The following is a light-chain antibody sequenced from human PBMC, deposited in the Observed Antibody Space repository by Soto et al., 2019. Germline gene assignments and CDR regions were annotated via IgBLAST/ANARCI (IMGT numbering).Light chain of an antibody. CDR1: QSVGSN. CDR2: GTY. CDR3: QQYNNGPYT. Sequence: EIVMTQSPVTLSVSPGERAALSCRASQSVGSNFAWYQQRPGQAPRVLIYGTYTRATCVPARFSGSVSGTDFTLTISSLQSEDFAVYYCQQYNNGPYTFGQGTRLEIK. V-gene: IGKV3-15*01. J-gene: IGKJ2*01.